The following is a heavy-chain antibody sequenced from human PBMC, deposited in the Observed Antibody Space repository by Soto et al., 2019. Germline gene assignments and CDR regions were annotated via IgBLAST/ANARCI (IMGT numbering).Heavy chain of an antibody. CDR1: GFTFSSYS. D-gene: IGHD2-21*02. CDR2: ISSSSSYI. Sequence: GGSLRLSCAASGFTFSSYSMNWVRQAPGKGLEWVSSISSSSSYIYYADSVKGRFTISRDNAKNSLYLQMNSLRAEDTAVYYCARDNIVVVTAMPQGVNWFDPWGQGTLVTVSS. V-gene: IGHV3-21*01. J-gene: IGHJ5*02. CDR3: ARDNIVVVTAMPQGVNWFDP.